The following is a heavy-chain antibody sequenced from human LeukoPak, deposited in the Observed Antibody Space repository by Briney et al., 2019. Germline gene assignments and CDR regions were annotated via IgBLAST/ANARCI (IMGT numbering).Heavy chain of an antibody. Sequence: GGSLRLSCAASGFTFSNYGMHWVRQAPGKGLEWVALISYGGTNKYYADSVKGRFTISRDSSKNTLYLQMNNLRVEDTAVYYCAKDRGTISESFWYFHLWGRGAPVTVSS. CDR2: ISYGGTNK. J-gene: IGHJ2*01. V-gene: IGHV3-30*18. CDR1: GFTFSNYG. CDR3: AKDRGTISESFWYFHL. D-gene: IGHD3-16*01.